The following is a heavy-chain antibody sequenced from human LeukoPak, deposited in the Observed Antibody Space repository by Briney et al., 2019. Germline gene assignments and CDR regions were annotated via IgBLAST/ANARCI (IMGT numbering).Heavy chain of an antibody. J-gene: IGHJ4*02. CDR3: ARVSVGRYYFDN. CDR2: ISYDGSNK. V-gene: IGHV3-30-3*01. D-gene: IGHD3-3*02. Sequence: PGRSLRLSCAASGFTFSSYAMHWVRQAPGKGLEWVAVISYDGSNKYYADSVKGRFTISRDNSKNTLYLQMNSLRAEDTAVYYCARVSVGRYYFDNWGQGTPVTVS. CDR1: GFTFSSYA.